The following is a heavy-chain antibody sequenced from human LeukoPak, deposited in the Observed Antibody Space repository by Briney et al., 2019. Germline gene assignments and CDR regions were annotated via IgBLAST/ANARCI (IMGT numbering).Heavy chain of an antibody. D-gene: IGHD3-22*01. Sequence: GGSLRLSCAASGFTFSSYDMHWVRQATGKGLEWVSAIGTAGDTYYPGSVKGRFTISRENAKNSLYLQMNSLRAGDTAVYYCARVARDSSGYYYFDYWGQGTLLTVSS. V-gene: IGHV3-13*01. J-gene: IGHJ4*02. CDR1: GFTFSSYD. CDR2: IGTAGDT. CDR3: ARVARDSSGYYYFDY.